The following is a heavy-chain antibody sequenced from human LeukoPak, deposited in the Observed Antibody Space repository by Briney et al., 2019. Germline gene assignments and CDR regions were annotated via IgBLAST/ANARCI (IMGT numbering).Heavy chain of an antibody. CDR1: GFTFSSYS. J-gene: IGHJ5*02. CDR2: ISYYGSNK. CDR3: ARGSIVVVPAAIQDNWFDP. D-gene: IGHD2-2*02. Sequence: PGRSLRLSCAASGFTFSSYSMLWVRQAPGKGREGVAVISYYGSNKYYADSVKGRFTISRDNSKNTLYLQMNSLRAEDTAVYYCARGSIVVVPAAIQDNWFDPWGQGTLVTVSS. V-gene: IGHV3-30-3*01.